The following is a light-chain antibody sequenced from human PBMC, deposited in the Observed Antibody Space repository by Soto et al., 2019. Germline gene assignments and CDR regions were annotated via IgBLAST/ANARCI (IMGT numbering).Light chain of an antibody. CDR1: SSDVGAYNY. V-gene: IGLV2-14*01. J-gene: IGLJ2*01. Sequence: QSALTQPASVSGSPGQSITISCTGTSSDVGAYNYVSWYQQHPGKAPKLMIYDVSNRPSGVSNRFSGSKSGNTASLTISGLQAEDEADYYCTSFTSASTQVFGGGTKVTFL. CDR2: DVS. CDR3: TSFTSASTQV.